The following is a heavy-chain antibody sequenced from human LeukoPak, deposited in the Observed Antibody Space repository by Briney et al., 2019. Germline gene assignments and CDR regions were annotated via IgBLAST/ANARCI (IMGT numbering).Heavy chain of an antibody. CDR1: GFSFSSYW. Sequence: GGSLRLSCAASGFSFSSYWMSWVRQAPGKGLEWVANIKHDGSDTFYVDSLKGRFTISRDNAMNSLYLQMNGLRAEDTALYYCARGVFSSGWYPDNFDCWGQGTLVTVSS. CDR3: ARGVFSSGWYPDNFDC. CDR2: IKHDGSDT. V-gene: IGHV3-7*01. J-gene: IGHJ4*02. D-gene: IGHD6-19*01.